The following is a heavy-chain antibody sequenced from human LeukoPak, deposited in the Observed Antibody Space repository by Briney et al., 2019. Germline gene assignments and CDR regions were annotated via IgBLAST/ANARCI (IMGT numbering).Heavy chain of an antibody. CDR1: GGSISSGDYY. CDR2: IYYSGST. V-gene: IGHV4-30-4*08. J-gene: IGHJ3*02. Sequence: PSQTLSLTCTVSGGSISSGDYYWSWIRQPPGKGLEWIGYIYYSGSTYHNPSLKSRVTISVDTSKNQFSLKLSSVTAADTAVYYCARVVDDSSGYDAFDIWGQGTMVTVSS. D-gene: IGHD3-22*01. CDR3: ARVVDDSSGYDAFDI.